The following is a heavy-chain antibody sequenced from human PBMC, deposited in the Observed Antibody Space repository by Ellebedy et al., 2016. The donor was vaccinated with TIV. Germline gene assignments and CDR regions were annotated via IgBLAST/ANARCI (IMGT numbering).Heavy chain of an antibody. V-gene: IGHV3-49*03. CDR2: TRTRAYGGTT. CDR3: SRGSDWFEGWYYFDY. Sequence: GESLKISCTTSGFTFGDYAMSWFRQAPGKGLEWVSFTRTRAYGGTTEYAASVKGRFTVSGDDSRSIAYLQMNSLKTEDTAVYYCSRGSDWFEGWYYFDYWGPGTLVTVSS. J-gene: IGHJ4*02. CDR1: GFTFGDYA. D-gene: IGHD6-19*01.